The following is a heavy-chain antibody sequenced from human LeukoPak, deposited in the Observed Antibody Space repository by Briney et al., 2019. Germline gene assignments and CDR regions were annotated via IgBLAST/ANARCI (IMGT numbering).Heavy chain of an antibody. J-gene: IGHJ4*02. Sequence: GGSLRLSCAASGFTFSGYWMSWVRQAPGKGLECVANIKEDGSEKYYVDSVKGRFTISRDNAENSLFLQMNSLRAEDTAVYYCARVDSSSSRGNYFDYWGQGTLVTVSS. V-gene: IGHV3-7*01. CDR1: GFTFSGYW. D-gene: IGHD6-6*01. CDR3: ARVDSSSSRGNYFDY. CDR2: IKEDGSEK.